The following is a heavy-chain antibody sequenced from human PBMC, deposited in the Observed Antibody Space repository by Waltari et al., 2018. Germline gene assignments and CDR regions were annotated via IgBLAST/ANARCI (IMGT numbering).Heavy chain of an antibody. CDR3: ASPGAAKGADAFDI. J-gene: IGHJ3*02. V-gene: IGHV2-70*04. CDR2: IDWDDDK. D-gene: IGHD2-15*01. CDR1: GFSLSTRGMR. Sequence: QVTLKESGPALVKPTQTLTLTCTFPGFSLSTRGMRVSWIRQPPGKALEWLARIDWDDDKFYSTSLKTRLTISKDTSKNQVVLTMTNMDPVDTATYYCASPGAAKGADAFDIWGQGTMVTVSS.